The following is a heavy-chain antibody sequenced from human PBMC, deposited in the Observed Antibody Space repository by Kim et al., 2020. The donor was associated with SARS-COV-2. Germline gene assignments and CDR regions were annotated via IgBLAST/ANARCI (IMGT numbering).Heavy chain of an antibody. CDR2: GST. V-gene: IGHV4-34*01. Sequence: GSTNHNPSLKSRVTISVDTSKNQFSLKLSSGTAADTAVYYCARGRRGPFIYWGQGTLVTVSS. J-gene: IGHJ4*02. CDR3: ARGRRGPFIY.